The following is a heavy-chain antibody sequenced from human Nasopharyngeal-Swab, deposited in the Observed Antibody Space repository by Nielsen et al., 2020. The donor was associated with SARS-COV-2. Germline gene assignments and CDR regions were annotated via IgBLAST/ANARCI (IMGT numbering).Heavy chain of an antibody. V-gene: IGHV3-53*01. J-gene: IGHJ4*02. Sequence: GGSLRLSCAVSGLTVSSTYMSWVRQAPGKGLEWVSVTEIGGTTHYADSVKGRFSISRDSSTNTLYLQMNNVRAEDTAVYYCATHAGWGFDYWGQGTLVTVSS. D-gene: IGHD6-19*01. CDR3: ATHAGWGFDY. CDR2: TEIGGTT. CDR1: GLTVSSTY.